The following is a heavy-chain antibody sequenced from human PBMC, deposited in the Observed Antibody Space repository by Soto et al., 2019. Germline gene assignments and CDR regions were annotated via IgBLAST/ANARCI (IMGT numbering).Heavy chain of an antibody. D-gene: IGHD3-10*01. V-gene: IGHV4-39*02. CDR3: ARRGVSGPVDY. J-gene: IGHJ4*02. CDR1: GGSISSSSYY. CDR2: IYYSGSA. Sequence: QLQLQESGPGLVKPSETLSLTCTVSGGSISSSSYYWGWIRQPPGKGLEWIGNIYYSGSAYYKPSLKSRVTLSVDMSKNNFSLRLSSVTAADTAVYSGARRGVSGPVDYWGQGTLVTVSS.